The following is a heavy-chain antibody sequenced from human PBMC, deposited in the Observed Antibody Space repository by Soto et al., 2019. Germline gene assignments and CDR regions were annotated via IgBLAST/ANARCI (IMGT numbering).Heavy chain of an antibody. CDR2: IWYDGSNK. J-gene: IGHJ6*03. CDR3: AREGGYSSSWYYYYYYMDV. V-gene: IGHV3-33*01. Sequence: QVQLVESGGGVVQPGRSLRLSCAASGFTFSSYGMHWVRQAPGKGLAWVAVIWYDGSNKYYADSVKGRFTISRDNSKNTLYLQMNSLRAEDTAVYYCAREGGYSSSWYYYYYYMDVWGKGTTVTVSS. D-gene: IGHD6-13*01. CDR1: GFTFSSYG.